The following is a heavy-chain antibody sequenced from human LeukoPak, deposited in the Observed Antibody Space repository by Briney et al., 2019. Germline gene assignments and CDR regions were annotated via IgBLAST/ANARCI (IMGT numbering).Heavy chain of an antibody. D-gene: IGHD3-22*01. Sequence: GASVKVSCKASGGTFSSYAISWVRQAPAQGLEWMGGIIPIFGTANYAQKFQGRVTITADESTSTAYMELSSLRSEDTAVYYCARDRGSSGYYYSPFDYWGQGTLVTVSS. CDR1: GGTFSSYA. CDR3: ARDRGSSGYYYSPFDY. V-gene: IGHV1-69*13. CDR2: IIPIFGTA. J-gene: IGHJ4*02.